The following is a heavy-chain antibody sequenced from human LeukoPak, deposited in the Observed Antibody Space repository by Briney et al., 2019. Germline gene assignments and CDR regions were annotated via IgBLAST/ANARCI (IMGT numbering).Heavy chain of an antibody. Sequence: GGSLRLSCAAPGFSFSSYNMNWVRQTPGTGLEWVSSISRISSYIYYADSVKGRFTISRDNAKNSLYLQMNSLRAEDTAVYYCTTEVLAYCGGDCTYWGQGTLVTVSS. D-gene: IGHD2-21*02. V-gene: IGHV3-21*01. CDR2: ISRISSYI. CDR1: GFSFSSYN. J-gene: IGHJ4*02. CDR3: TTEVLAYCGGDCTY.